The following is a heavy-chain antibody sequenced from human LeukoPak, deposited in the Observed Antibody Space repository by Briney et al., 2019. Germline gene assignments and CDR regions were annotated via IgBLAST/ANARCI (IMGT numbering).Heavy chain of an antibody. CDR3: ARDAGGPYINSSEWFDP. J-gene: IGHJ5*02. Sequence: ASVKVSCKASGGTFSSYAISWVRQAPGQGLEWMGTINPRGGSTSYALKFQGRVTMTRDMSTSTVYMELSSLRSEDTAVYYCARDAGGPYINSSEWFDPWGQGTLVTVSS. CDR2: INPRGGST. V-gene: IGHV1-46*01. CDR1: GGTFSSYA. D-gene: IGHD6-6*01.